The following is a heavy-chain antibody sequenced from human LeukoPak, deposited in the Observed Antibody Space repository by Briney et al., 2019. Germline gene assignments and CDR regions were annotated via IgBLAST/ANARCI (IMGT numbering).Heavy chain of an antibody. D-gene: IGHD6-13*01. V-gene: IGHV3-7*01. Sequence: GGSLRLSCAASGFTFSSYWMSWVRQAPGKGLEWVANIKQDGSEKYYVDSVKGRFTISRDNAKNSLYLQMNGLRAEDTAVYYCARDPGGGRRGYWFDPWGQGTLVTVSS. CDR2: IKQDGSEK. J-gene: IGHJ5*02. CDR1: GFTFSSYW. CDR3: ARDPGGGRRGYWFDP.